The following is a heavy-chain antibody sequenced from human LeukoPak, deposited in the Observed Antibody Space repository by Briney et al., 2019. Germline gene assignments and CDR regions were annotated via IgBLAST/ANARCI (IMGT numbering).Heavy chain of an antibody. D-gene: IGHD4-17*01. Sequence: SETLSVTCTVSGGSISSYYWSWIRQPPGKGLEWIGYIYYSGSTNYNPSLKSRVTISVDTSKNQFSLKLSSVTAADTAVYYCARVRRGRGSVTTYYYYYYMDVWGKGTTVTVSS. CDR3: ARVRRGRGSVTTYYYYYYMDV. CDR1: GGSISSYY. J-gene: IGHJ6*03. V-gene: IGHV4-59*01. CDR2: IYYSGST.